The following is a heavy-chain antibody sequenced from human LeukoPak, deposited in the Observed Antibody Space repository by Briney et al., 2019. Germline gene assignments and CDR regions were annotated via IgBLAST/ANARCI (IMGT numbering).Heavy chain of an antibody. V-gene: IGHV3-64*02. CDR3: ARDVNIYAGHYYYYMDV. Sequence: GGSLRLSCAASGFIFSGYAMHWVRQAPGKGLEFVSVISSDGGGTYYADSVKGRFTISRDNSKNTLYLQMGSLRAEDMAVYYCARDVNIYAGHYYYYMDVCGKGTTVTVSS. J-gene: IGHJ6*03. CDR2: ISSDGGGT. D-gene: IGHD2/OR15-2a*01. CDR1: GFIFSGYA.